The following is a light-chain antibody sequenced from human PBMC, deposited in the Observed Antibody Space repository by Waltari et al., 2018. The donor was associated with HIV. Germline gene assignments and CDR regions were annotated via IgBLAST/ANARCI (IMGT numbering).Light chain of an antibody. J-gene: IGLJ2*01. CDR2: KDT. V-gene: IGLV3-25*03. Sequence: SYELTQPPSMSVSPGQTARITCSGDALPKQYAYWYQQKPGQAPVLIIYKDTERPSGIPERFSGSNSGTIATLTISGVQAEDEAAYYCQSADSSGIYEIFVGGTKVIVL. CDR1: ALPKQY. CDR3: QSADSSGIYEI.